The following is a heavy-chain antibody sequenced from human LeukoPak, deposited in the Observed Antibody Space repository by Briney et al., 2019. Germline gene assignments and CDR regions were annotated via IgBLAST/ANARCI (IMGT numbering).Heavy chain of an antibody. D-gene: IGHD3-10*01. CDR1: GYSISSGYY. V-gene: IGHV4-38-2*02. Sequence: PSETLSLTCTVSGYSISSGYYWGWIRQPPGKGLEWIGSIYHSGSTYYNPSLKSRVTISVDTSKNQFSLKLSSVTAADMAVYYCASNLYASGGYFAYWGQGILVTVSS. CDR3: ASNLYASGGYFAY. CDR2: IYHSGST. J-gene: IGHJ4*02.